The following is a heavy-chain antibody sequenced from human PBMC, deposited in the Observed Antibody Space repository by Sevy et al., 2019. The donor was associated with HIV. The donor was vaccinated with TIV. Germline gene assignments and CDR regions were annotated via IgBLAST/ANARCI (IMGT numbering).Heavy chain of an antibody. CDR3: ARDLVVPATTDYFYYGMDV. D-gene: IGHD2-15*01. CDR1: GFTIRTYN. Sequence: VWSLRLSCAASGFTIRTYNMNWVRQASGKGLQSVSSISSSSTYIYYADSVKGRFTISRDNAKNSLYLQMSSLRAEDTAVYYCARDLVVPATTDYFYYGMDVWGQGTTVSVSS. J-gene: IGHJ6*02. V-gene: IGHV3-21*01. CDR2: ISSSSTYI.